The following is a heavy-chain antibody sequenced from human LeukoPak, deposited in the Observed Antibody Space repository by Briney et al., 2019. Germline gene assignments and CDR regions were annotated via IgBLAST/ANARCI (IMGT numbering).Heavy chain of an antibody. J-gene: IGHJ1*01. Sequence: PSETLSLTCSVSGASITTTNFWWTWIRQSPGRGLEWIGYIHDRGSDKYNPALESRATLSVDTSKNQFSLKLNSVTAADTVVYYCARYGLVEFRNAFQYWGQGILVSVSS. CDR3: ARYGLVEFRNAFQY. D-gene: IGHD6-6*01. CDR1: GASITTTNFW. CDR2: IHDRGSD. V-gene: IGHV4-61*01.